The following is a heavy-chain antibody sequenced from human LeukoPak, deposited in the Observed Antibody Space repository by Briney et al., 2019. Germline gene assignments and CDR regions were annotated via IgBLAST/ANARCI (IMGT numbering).Heavy chain of an antibody. CDR1: GILFNSRG. CDR2: IWYDGSNK. V-gene: IGHV3-33*08. CDR3: ARPSWDDAFDI. J-gene: IGHJ3*02. D-gene: IGHD7-27*01. Sequence: GGSLRLSCGVSGILFNSRGVNWARQAPGKGLEWVAVIWYDGSNKYYADSVKGRFTISRDNSKNTLYLQMNSLRAEDTAVYYCARPSWDDAFDIWGQGTMVTVSS.